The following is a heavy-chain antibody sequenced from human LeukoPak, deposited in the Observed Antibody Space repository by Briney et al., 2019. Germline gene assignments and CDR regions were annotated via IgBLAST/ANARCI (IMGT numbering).Heavy chain of an antibody. CDR3: ARNLVPAALNDAFDI. V-gene: IGHV1-69*13. D-gene: IGHD2-2*01. Sequence: GASVKVSCKASGGTFSSYAISWVRQAPGQGLEWMGGIIPIFGTANYAQKFQGRVTITADESTSTAYMELCSLRSEDTAVYYCARNLVPAALNDAFDIWGQGTMVTVSS. CDR1: GGTFSSYA. CDR2: IIPIFGTA. J-gene: IGHJ3*02.